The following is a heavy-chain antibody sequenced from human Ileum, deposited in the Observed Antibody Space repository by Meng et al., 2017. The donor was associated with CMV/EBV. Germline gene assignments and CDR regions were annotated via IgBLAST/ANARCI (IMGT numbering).Heavy chain of an antibody. V-gene: IGHV3-11*05. Sequence: QVQLVGSGGGLVKPGGALRLFCAAPGFTFSDYYMSWIRQAPGKGLEWVSYISSSSSYTNYADSVKGRFTISRDNAKNSLDLQMNSLRAEDTAVYYCARDRSYADYWGQGTLVTVSS. D-gene: IGHD3-16*01. CDR3: ARDRSYADY. J-gene: IGHJ4*02. CDR1: GFTFSDYY. CDR2: ISSSSSYT.